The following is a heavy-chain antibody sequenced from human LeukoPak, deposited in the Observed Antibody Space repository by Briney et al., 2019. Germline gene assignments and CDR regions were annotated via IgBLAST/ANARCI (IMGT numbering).Heavy chain of an antibody. J-gene: IGHJ4*02. D-gene: IGHD6-13*01. Sequence: SEALSLTCAVSGYSLSSGYSWGWIRQPPGKGLEWIGSIYHSGSTYYNPSLKSRVTISVDTSKNQFSLKLSSVTAADTAVYYCARSPGRQLVHFDYWGQGTLVTVTS. CDR3: ARSPGRQLVHFDY. CDR2: IYHSGST. V-gene: IGHV4-38-2*01. CDR1: GYSLSSGYS.